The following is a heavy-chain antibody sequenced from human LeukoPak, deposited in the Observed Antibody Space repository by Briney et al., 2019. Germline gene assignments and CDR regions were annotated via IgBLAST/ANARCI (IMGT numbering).Heavy chain of an antibody. V-gene: IGHV4-31*03. CDR3: ARDRVVGRYNWFDP. CDR1: GGSISSGGYY. CDR2: IYYSGST. Sequence: SETLSLTCTVSGGSISSGGYYWSWIRQHPGKGLEWIGYIYYSGSTYYNPSLKSRVTISVDTSKNQFSLKLSSATAADTAVYYCARDRVVGRYNWFDPWGQGTLVTVSS. J-gene: IGHJ5*02. D-gene: IGHD1-26*01.